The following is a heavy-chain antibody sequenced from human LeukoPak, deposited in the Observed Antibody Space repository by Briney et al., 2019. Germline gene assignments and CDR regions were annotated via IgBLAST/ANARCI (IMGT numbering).Heavy chain of an antibody. CDR1: GYTFTGYY. CDR3: ARDKSLADPYFFDY. Sequence: GASVKVSCKASGYTFTGYYIHWVRQAPGQGLEWMGWINPNSGGANYAQKFQGRVTMTRDMSISAAYMDLHSLRSDDTAVYFCARDKSLADPYFFDYWGQGTLVTVSS. J-gene: IGHJ4*02. V-gene: IGHV1-2*02. CDR2: INPNSGGA.